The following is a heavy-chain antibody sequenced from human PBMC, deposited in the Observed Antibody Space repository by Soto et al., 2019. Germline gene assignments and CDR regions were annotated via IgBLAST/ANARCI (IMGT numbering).Heavy chain of an antibody. CDR2: TSDYNGNT. Sequence: ASVKVSCKASGYTFTNYGISWVRQAPGQGLEWMGWTSDYNGNTNYAQKFQGRVTLTTDTSTSTAYMELRSLRSDDTAVYYCARGGGIYSISRPLDYWGQGTLVTVSS. D-gene: IGHD6-13*01. J-gene: IGHJ4*02. CDR1: GYTFTNYG. CDR3: ARGGGIYSISRPLDY. V-gene: IGHV1-18*04.